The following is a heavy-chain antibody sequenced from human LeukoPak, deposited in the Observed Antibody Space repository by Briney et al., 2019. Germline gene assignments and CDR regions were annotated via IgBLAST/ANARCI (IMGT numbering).Heavy chain of an antibody. CDR3: ARDRRYNWNYFDYYYYSMDV. D-gene: IGHD1-7*01. V-gene: IGHV1-69*06. Sequence: ASVKVSCKASGGTFSSYAISWVRQAPGQGLEWMGGIIPIFGTANYAQKFQGRVTITADKSTSTAYMELSSLRSEDTAVYYCARDRRYNWNYFDYYYYSMDVWGKGTTVTVSS. CDR1: GGTFSSYA. J-gene: IGHJ6*03. CDR2: IIPIFGTA.